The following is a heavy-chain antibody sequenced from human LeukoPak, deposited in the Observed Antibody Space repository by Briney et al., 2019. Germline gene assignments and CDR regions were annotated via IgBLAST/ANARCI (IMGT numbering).Heavy chain of an antibody. V-gene: IGHV3-53*04. Sequence: GGSLRLSCAASGFTFSSYAMSWVRQAPGKGLEWVSVIYSRGNIYYADSVKGRFTISRHNSKNTLYLQMNSLRPEDTAVYYCAKDGYYYDTSGYWYDYWGQGTLVTVSS. J-gene: IGHJ4*02. CDR3: AKDGYYYDTSGYWYDY. D-gene: IGHD3-22*01. CDR2: IYSRGNI. CDR1: GFTFSSYA.